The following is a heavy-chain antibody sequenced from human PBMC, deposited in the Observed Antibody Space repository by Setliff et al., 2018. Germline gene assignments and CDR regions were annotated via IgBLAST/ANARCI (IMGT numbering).Heavy chain of an antibody. CDR3: ARELPRTIFGVVIDY. D-gene: IGHD3-3*01. V-gene: IGHV1-69*06. CDR2: IIPIFGTA. Sequence: SVKVSCKASGYTFTSYDINWVRQATGQGLEWMGWIIPIFGTANYAQKFQGRVTITADKSTSTAYMELSSLRSEDTAVYYCARELPRTIFGVVIDYWGQGTLVTVSS. J-gene: IGHJ4*02. CDR1: GYTFTSYD.